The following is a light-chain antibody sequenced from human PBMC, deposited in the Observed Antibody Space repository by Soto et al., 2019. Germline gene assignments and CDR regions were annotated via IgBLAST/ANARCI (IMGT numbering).Light chain of an antibody. J-gene: IGKJ5*01. Sequence: EIVMTQAPDTRFVSLGEGATLSCRASQSVSSHLAWYQHKPGQAPRLPIYGASTRASGIPPRFSGSGSETDFTLTISSLQSEDSAVYYCQQYHNWPPITFGQGTRLEIK. CDR1: QSVSSH. V-gene: IGKV3-15*01. CDR2: GAS. CDR3: QQYHNWPPIT.